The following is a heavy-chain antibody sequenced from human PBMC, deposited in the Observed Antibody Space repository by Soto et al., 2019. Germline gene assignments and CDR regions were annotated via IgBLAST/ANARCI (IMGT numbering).Heavy chain of an antibody. Sequence: QVPLVESGGGVVQPGRSLRLSCAVSGFTFGSFPMYWVRQAPGKGLQWVAVITSDGTNQYYADSVKGRFTISRDNSKNTLYLQMNSLRTEDTAVYYCASEVGAHFDYWGQGTLVTVSS. CDR1: GFTFGSFP. J-gene: IGHJ4*02. CDR2: ITSDGTNQ. CDR3: ASEVGAHFDY. D-gene: IGHD1-26*01. V-gene: IGHV3-30-3*01.